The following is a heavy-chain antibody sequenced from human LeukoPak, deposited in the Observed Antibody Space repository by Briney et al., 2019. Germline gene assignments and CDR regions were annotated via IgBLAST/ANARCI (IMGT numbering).Heavy chain of an antibody. V-gene: IGHV4-59*01. CDR1: GGSISSYY. J-gene: IGHJ4*02. CDR3: ARLMRYKLLFSDY. Sequence: SETLSLTCTVSGGSISSYYWSWIRQPPGKGLEWIGYIYYSGSTNYNPSLKSRVTISVDTSKNQFSLKLSSVTAADTAVYYCARLMRYKLLFSDYWGQGTLVTISS. CDR2: IYYSGST. D-gene: IGHD2-2*01.